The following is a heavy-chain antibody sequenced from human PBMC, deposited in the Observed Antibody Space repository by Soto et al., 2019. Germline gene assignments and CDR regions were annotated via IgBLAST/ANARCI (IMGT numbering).Heavy chain of an antibody. CDR3: ARDQPPYFDY. CDR1: GFTFSSYG. J-gene: IGHJ4*02. V-gene: IGHV3-48*01. Sequence: PGGSLRLSCAASGFTFSSYGVHWVRQAPGKGLEWVSYVSYSSSTKYYADSVKGRFTISRDNAKNSLYLQMNSLRAEDTAVYYCARDQPPYFDYWGQGTLVTVSS. CDR2: VSYSSSTK.